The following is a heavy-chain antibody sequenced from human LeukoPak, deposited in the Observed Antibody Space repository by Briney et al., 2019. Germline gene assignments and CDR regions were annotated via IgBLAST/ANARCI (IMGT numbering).Heavy chain of an antibody. CDR3: AREGGTATRWDY. CDR2: ISSSSSII. J-gene: IGHJ4*02. Sequence: PSGGSLRLSCAASGFTFSYYSMNWVRQAPGKGLEWVSYISSSSSIIYYADSVKGRFTISRDNAKNSLYLQMNSLRAEDTAVYYCAREGGTATRWDYWGQGILVTVSS. D-gene: IGHD5-18*01. CDR1: GFTFSYYS. V-gene: IGHV3-48*01.